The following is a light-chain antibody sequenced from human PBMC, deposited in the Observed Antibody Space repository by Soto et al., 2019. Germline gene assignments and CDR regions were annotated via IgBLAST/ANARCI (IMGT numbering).Light chain of an antibody. V-gene: IGKV1-5*03. CDR3: QQYSGNSPIT. CDR1: QNIHSW. CDR2: KAS. J-gene: IGKJ5*01. Sequence: DIQMTQSPSTLYGSIGDRVTITCRASQNIHSWVAWYQQRPGKAPRLLIYKASTLESGVSSRFSGSGSGTEFTLTITDLQPDDFATYYCQQYSGNSPITFGQGTRLEIK.